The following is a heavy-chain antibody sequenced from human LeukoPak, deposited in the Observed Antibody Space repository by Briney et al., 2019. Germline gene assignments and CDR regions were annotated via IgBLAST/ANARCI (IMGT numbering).Heavy chain of an antibody. J-gene: IGHJ4*02. CDR1: GGSINSYY. Sequence: PSETLSLTCTVSGGSINSYYWSWIRQPPGKGLEWIGYIYYTGSTEYHPSLKSRVTISLDTSKNQFSLKLTSVTAADTAVYYCARVYQSAEYYFDYWGQGNLVSVSS. CDR2: IYYTGST. D-gene: IGHD2-2*01. V-gene: IGHV4-59*01. CDR3: ARVYQSAEYYFDY.